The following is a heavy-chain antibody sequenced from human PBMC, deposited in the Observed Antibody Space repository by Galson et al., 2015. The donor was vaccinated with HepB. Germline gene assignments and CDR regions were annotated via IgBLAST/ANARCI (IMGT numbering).Heavy chain of an antibody. Sequence: SVKVSCKASGGTFSSYAISWVRQAPGQGLEWMGGIIPILGIANYAQKFQGRVTITADKSTSTAYMELSSLRSEDTAVYYCARDPTSGYDPRGDAFDIWGQGTMVTVSS. CDR3: ARDPTSGYDPRGDAFDI. J-gene: IGHJ3*02. CDR1: GGTFSSYA. V-gene: IGHV1-69*10. CDR2: IIPILGIA. D-gene: IGHD5-12*01.